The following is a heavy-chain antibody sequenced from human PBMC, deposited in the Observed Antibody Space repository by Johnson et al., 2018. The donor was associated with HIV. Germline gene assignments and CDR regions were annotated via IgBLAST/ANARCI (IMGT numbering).Heavy chain of an antibody. CDR2: ISYDGSKK. Sequence: QLVESGGGVVQPGRSLRLSCAASGFTFSSYAMHWVRQAPGKGLEWVAVISYDGSKKHNADSVKGRFTISRDNTKNTLYLQMNSLRAEDTAVYYCARDYDILTGYSTGGDAFDIWGQGTMVTVSS. CDR1: GFTFSSYA. D-gene: IGHD3-9*01. V-gene: IGHV3-30*04. CDR3: ARDYDILTGYSTGGDAFDI. J-gene: IGHJ3*02.